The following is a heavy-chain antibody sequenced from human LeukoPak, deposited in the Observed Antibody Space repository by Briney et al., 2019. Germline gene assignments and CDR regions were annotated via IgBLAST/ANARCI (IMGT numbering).Heavy chain of an antibody. V-gene: IGHV3-7*01. Sequence: GGSLRLSCAASGFTFSSYWMSWVRQAPGKGLEWVANIKKDGSENNYVDSVKGRFTISRDNAKNSLYLQMNSLRAEDTAVYYCAREVGATTGNWFDPWGQGTLVTVSS. CDR3: AREVGATTGNWFDP. J-gene: IGHJ5*02. CDR2: IKKDGSEN. D-gene: IGHD1-26*01. CDR1: GFTFSSYW.